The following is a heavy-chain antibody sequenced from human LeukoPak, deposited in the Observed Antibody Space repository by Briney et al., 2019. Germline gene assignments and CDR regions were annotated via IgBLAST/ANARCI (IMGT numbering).Heavy chain of an antibody. D-gene: IGHD3-22*01. Sequence: GASVKVSCKASGYTFTSYYMHWVRQAPGQGLEWMGIINPSGGSTSYARKFQGRVTMTRDMSTSTVYMELSSLRSEDTAVYYCARALNPHYYDSSGYYYYPGDYWGQGTLVTVSS. CDR2: INPSGGST. V-gene: IGHV1-46*01. J-gene: IGHJ4*02. CDR3: ARALNPHYYDSSGYYYYPGDY. CDR1: GYTFTSYY.